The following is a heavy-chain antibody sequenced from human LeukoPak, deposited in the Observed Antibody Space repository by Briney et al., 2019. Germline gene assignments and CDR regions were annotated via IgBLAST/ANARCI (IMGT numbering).Heavy chain of an antibody. CDR2: IKEDGSEE. Sequence: GGSLRLSCAASGFTFSSYWMTWVRQTPGKGLEWVAIIKEDGSEEYYVDSVKGRFTISRDNAKNSLYLQMNSPRAGDTAVYYCARSRGVTWGQGTLVTVSS. J-gene: IGHJ4*02. D-gene: IGHD3-10*01. V-gene: IGHV3-7*01. CDR1: GFTFSSYW. CDR3: ARSRGVT.